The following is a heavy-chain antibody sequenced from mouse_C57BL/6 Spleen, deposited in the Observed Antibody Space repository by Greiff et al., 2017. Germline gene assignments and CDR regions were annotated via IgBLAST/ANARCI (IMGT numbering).Heavy chain of an antibody. J-gene: IGHJ4*01. Sequence: VQLQQPGAELVKPGASVKMSCKASGYTFTSYWITWVKQRPGQGLEWIGDIYPGSGSTNYNEKFKSKATLTVDTSSSTAYMQLSSRLSEDDAVYYCARDVYYYGSRIYAMAYWGQGTSVTVSS. CDR2: IYPGSGST. V-gene: IGHV1-55*01. CDR1: GYTFTSYW. D-gene: IGHD1-1*01. CDR3: ARDVYYYGSRIYAMAY.